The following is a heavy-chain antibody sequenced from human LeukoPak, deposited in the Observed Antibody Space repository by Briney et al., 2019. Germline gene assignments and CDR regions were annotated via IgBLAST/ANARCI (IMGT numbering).Heavy chain of an antibody. J-gene: IGHJ4*02. CDR3: AGAFSSSCYG. V-gene: IGHV3-7*01. D-gene: IGHD6-13*01. CDR2: INEDGSEK. Sequence: SGGSLRLSCAASGFTFSYYWMSWVRQAPGKGLEWVANINEDGSEKNHVDSVRGRFTISRDNAKNSLYLQMNSLKTEDTAVYYCAGAFSSSCYGWGQGTLVTVSS. CDR1: GFTFSYYW.